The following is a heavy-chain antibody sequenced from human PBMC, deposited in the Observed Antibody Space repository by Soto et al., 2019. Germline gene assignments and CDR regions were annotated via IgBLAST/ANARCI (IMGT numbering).Heavy chain of an antibody. CDR1: GFIFKTYA. Sequence: PGGCLRLSCAASGFIFKTYAMSWVRQAPGKGLEWVSSITKNGSKTYYVDSVKGRFTISRDNAKNSLYLQMNSLRAEDTAVYYCARDGVDAFDIWGQGTMVTVSS. J-gene: IGHJ3*02. D-gene: IGHD3-16*01. CDR3: ARDGVDAFDI. CDR2: ITKNGSKT. V-gene: IGHV3-7*01.